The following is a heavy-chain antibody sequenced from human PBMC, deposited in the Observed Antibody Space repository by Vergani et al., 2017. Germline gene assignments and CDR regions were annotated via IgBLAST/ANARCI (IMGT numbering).Heavy chain of an antibody. CDR3: ARDSLLWFGEFFPLDY. V-gene: IGHV3-30*02. CDR2: IGYDGRIK. D-gene: IGHD3-10*01. Sequence: QVQLVETGGGVVQPGGSLRLYCATSGFSFNTYGAHWVRQAPGKGLEWVAFIGYDGRIKYKVDSVKGRFTISRDTSKKTLSLQMRSLRADDTAVYYCARDSLLWFGEFFPLDYWGQGTLVTVSS. CDR1: GFSFNTYG. J-gene: IGHJ4*02.